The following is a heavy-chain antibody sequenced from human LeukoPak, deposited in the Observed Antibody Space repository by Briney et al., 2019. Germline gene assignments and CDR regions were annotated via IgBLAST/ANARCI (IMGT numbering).Heavy chain of an antibody. D-gene: IGHD6-25*01. V-gene: IGHV3-33*01. CDR3: ARGRGHYYYYMDV. CDR1: GFTFTNYG. J-gene: IGHJ6*03. CDR2: VWFDGTNK. Sequence: PGGSLRLSCAASGFTFTNYGMHWVRQAPGKGLEWVAVVWFDGTNKYYADSVKGRFTISRDNSKNTVYLQMNSLRAEDTAVYYCARGRGHYYYYMDVWGKGTTVTVSS.